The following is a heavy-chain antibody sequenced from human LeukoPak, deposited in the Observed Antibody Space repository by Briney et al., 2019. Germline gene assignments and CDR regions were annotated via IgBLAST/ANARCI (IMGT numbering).Heavy chain of an antibody. CDR3: AREDYNYYYYGMDV. D-gene: IGHD4-11*01. CDR1: GGSFSGYY. CDR2: IYTSGST. Sequence: PSETLSLTCAVYGGSFSGYYWSWIRQPAGKGLEWIGRIYTSGSTNYNPSLKSRVTMSVDTSKNQFSLKLSSVTAADTAVYYCAREDYNYYYYGMDVWGQGTTVTVSS. V-gene: IGHV4-4*07. J-gene: IGHJ6*02.